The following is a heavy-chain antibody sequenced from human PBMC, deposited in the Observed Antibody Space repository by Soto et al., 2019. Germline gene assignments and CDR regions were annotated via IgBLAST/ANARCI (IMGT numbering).Heavy chain of an antibody. CDR3: ARGFSAGKGSPPDF. D-gene: IGHD6-13*01. V-gene: IGHV3-30*03. Sequence: QVQLVESGGGVVQPGTSLRLSCEASGFAFNKFGMHWVRQAPGKGLEWVAFISYDGSYQYYADSVQGRLTITRDNSMNTLYLQMSSLRAEDTAVYYCARGFSAGKGSPPDFWGQGSLVTVSS. J-gene: IGHJ4*02. CDR1: GFAFNKFG. CDR2: ISYDGSYQ.